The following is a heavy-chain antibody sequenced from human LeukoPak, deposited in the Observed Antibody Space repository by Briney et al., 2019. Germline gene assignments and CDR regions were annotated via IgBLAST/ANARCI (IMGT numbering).Heavy chain of an antibody. D-gene: IGHD3-22*01. J-gene: IGHJ4*02. Sequence: GGSLRLSCAASGFTFSDYYMSWIRQAPGKGLEWVSYISSSGSTIYYADSVKGRFTISRDNAKNSLYLQMNSLRAEDTAVYYCARGESYYYGSSDYGPFDYWGQGTLVTVSS. V-gene: IGHV3-11*01. CDR1: GFTFSDYY. CDR3: ARGESYYYGSSDYGPFDY. CDR2: ISSSGSTI.